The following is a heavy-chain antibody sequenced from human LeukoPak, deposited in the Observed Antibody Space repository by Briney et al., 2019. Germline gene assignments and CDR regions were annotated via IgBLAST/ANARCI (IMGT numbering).Heavy chain of an antibody. Sequence: SVKVSCKASGGTFSSYAISWVRQAPGQGLEWMGGIIPIFGTANYAQKFQGRVTITADESTSTAYMELSSLRSEDTAVYYCARGRMVRGVREVSPIDYWGQGTLVTVSS. CDR1: GGTFSSYA. V-gene: IGHV1-69*13. CDR3: ARGRMVRGVREVSPIDY. CDR2: IIPIFGTA. J-gene: IGHJ4*02. D-gene: IGHD3-10*01.